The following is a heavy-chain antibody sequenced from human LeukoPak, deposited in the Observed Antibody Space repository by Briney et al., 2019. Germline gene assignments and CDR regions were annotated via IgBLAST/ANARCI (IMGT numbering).Heavy chain of an antibody. Sequence: SETLSLTCTVSGGSISSSSYYWGWIRQPPGKGLGWIGSIYYSGSTYYSPSLKSRVTISVDTSKNQFSLNLSSVTAADTAVYYCARHGYSSSWYPIDYWGQGTLVTVSS. J-gene: IGHJ4*02. CDR3: ARHGYSSSWYPIDY. CDR1: GGSISSSSYY. D-gene: IGHD6-13*01. CDR2: IYYSGST. V-gene: IGHV4-39*01.